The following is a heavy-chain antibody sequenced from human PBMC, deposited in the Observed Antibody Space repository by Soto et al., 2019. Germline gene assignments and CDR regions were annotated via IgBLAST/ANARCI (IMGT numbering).Heavy chain of an antibody. CDR3: AADRRWELL. V-gene: IGHV3-48*03. CDR2: ISSSGSSI. J-gene: IGHJ4*02. Sequence: GGSLRLSCAASGFTFSSYEMNWVRQAPGEGLEWLSYISSSGSSIYYADSVKGRFTISRDNAKNSLFLQMNSLKAEDTSVYYCAADRRWELLWGQGTLVTVSS. CDR1: GFTFSSYE. D-gene: IGHD1-26*01.